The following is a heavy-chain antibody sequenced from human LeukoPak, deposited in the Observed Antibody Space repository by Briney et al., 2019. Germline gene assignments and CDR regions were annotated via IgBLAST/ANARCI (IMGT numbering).Heavy chain of an antibody. CDR2: ISGSGGST. CDR3: AKDLHYYVAMDV. J-gene: IGHJ6*02. V-gene: IGHV3-23*01. Sequence: PGGSLRLSCAASGFTFSTYVMSWVRQAPGKGLEWVSAISGSGGSTYYADSVKGRFAISRDNSKSTLFLQMNSLRAEDTALYYCAKDLHYYVAMDVWGQGTAVTVSS. CDR1: GFTFSTYV. D-gene: IGHD3-10*02.